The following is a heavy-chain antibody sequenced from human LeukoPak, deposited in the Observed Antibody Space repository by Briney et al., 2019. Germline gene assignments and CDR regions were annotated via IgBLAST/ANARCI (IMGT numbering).Heavy chain of an antibody. J-gene: IGHJ5*02. CDR2: IYPGDSDT. D-gene: IGHD6-13*01. Sequence: GESLKISCKGSGYSFTSYWIGWVRQMPGKGLEWMGIIYPGDSDTRYSPSFQGQVTISADKSISTAYLQWSSLKASDTAMYYCARSDDSSSWYNWFDPWGQGTLVTVSS. V-gene: IGHV5-51*01. CDR3: ARSDDSSSWYNWFDP. CDR1: GYSFTSYW.